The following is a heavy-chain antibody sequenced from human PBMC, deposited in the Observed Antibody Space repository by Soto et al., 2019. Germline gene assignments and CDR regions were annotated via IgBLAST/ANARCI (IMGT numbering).Heavy chain of an antibody. CDR3: ARGRPVPY. J-gene: IGHJ4*02. D-gene: IGHD3-10*01. CDR1: GFTFSSYW. Sequence: EVQLVESGGGLVQPGGSPRLSCAASGFTFSSYWMSWVRQAPGKGLEWVANVNQDGGEKFYVGSVKGRFTISRDNAMNSLYLQMNSLRAEDTAVYYCARGRPVPYWGQGTLVTVSS. V-gene: IGHV3-7*01. CDR2: VNQDGGEK.